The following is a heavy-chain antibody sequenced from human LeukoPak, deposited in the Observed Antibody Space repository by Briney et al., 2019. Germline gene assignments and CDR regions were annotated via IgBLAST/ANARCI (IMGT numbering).Heavy chain of an antibody. CDR1: GGTFSSYA. D-gene: IGHD6-19*01. J-gene: IGHJ4*02. CDR2: INPNSGGT. Sequence: ASVKVSCKASGGTFSSYAISWVRQAPGQGLEWMGRINPNSGGTNYAQKFQGRVTMTRDTSISTAYMELSRLRSDDTAVYYCARAVLDSSGWHFDYWGQGTMVTVSS. V-gene: IGHV1-2*06. CDR3: ARAVLDSSGWHFDY.